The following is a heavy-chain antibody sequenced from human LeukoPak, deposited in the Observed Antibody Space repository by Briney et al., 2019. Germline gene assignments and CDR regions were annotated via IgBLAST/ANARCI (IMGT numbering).Heavy chain of an antibody. Sequence: SETLSLTCTVSGGSISSSSYYWGWIRQPPGKGLEWIGSIYYSGSTYYNPSLKSRVTISVDTSKNQFSLKLSSVTAADTAVYYCARRSWGRYFDWTIDYWGQGTLVTVSS. J-gene: IGHJ4*02. CDR1: GGSISSSSYY. CDR2: IYYSGST. D-gene: IGHD3-9*01. V-gene: IGHV4-39*01. CDR3: ARRSWGRYFDWTIDY.